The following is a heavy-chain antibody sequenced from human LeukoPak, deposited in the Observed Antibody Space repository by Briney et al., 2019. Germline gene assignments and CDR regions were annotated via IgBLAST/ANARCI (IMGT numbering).Heavy chain of an antibody. Sequence: GGSLRLSCAASGFTFSSNYMSWVRQALGKGLEWVSVIYSGGSTYYSDSVKGRFTISRDNSKNTLYLQMNSLRAEDTAVYYCAREGGFVLTVHGTSSLGELNSDFDYWGQGTLVTVSS. J-gene: IGHJ4*02. CDR3: AREGGFVLTVHGTSSLGELNSDFDY. CDR2: IYSGGST. D-gene: IGHD2-8*01. CDR1: GFTFSSNY. V-gene: IGHV3-66*01.